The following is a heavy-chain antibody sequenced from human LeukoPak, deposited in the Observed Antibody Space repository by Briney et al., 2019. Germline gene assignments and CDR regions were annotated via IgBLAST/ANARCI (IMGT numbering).Heavy chain of an antibody. V-gene: IGHV1-2*06. J-gene: IGHJ4*02. CDR2: INPNSGGT. CDR3: ARVFSGRILDY. Sequence: ASVKVSCKASGYTFSGYYMHWVRQAPGQGLEWMGRINPNSGGTNYAQKFQGRVTMTRDTSISTAYMELSRLRSDDTAVYYCARVFSGRILDYWGQGTLVTVSS. D-gene: IGHD2/OR15-2a*01. CDR1: GYTFSGYY.